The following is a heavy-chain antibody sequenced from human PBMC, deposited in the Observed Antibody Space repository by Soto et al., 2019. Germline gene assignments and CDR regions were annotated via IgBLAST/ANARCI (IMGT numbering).Heavy chain of an antibody. J-gene: IGHJ4*02. CDR2: IDSGSNTI. CDR3: ARDILRYCSGTTCYSYYFDY. V-gene: IGHV3-48*02. Sequence: EVQLVESGGGLVQPGGSLRLSCVASGFTFSSYSMNWVRQAPGKGLEWVSYIDSGSNTIYYADSVKGRFTISRDNAKNSLYLQMNSLRDEETAVYYCARDILRYCSGTTCYSYYFDYWGQGTLVTVSS. CDR1: GFTFSSYS. D-gene: IGHD2-2*01.